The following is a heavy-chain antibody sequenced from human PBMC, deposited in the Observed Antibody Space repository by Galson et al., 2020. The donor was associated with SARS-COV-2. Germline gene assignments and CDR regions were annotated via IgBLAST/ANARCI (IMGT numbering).Heavy chain of an antibody. CDR3: TRDLSVTMVRGVRDGMDV. CDR1: GFTFGDYV. J-gene: IGHJ6*02. Sequence: TGGSLRLSCTAAGFTFGDYVMSWVRQAPGKGLEWVGFIRSRAYGGTTEYAASVKGRFTISRDDSKNIAYLQMNSLKTEDTAVYYCTRDLSVTMVRGVRDGMDVWGQGTTVTVSS. D-gene: IGHD3-10*01. CDR2: IRSRAYGGTT. V-gene: IGHV3-49*04.